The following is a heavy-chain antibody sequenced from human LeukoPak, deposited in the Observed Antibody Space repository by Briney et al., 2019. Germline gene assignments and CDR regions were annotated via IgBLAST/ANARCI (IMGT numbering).Heavy chain of an antibody. CDR3: ARDFAGGDDY. J-gene: IGHJ4*02. CDR1: GFTLSRYW. V-gene: IGHV3-74*01. Sequence: GGSLRLSCAASGFTLSRYWMHWVRQVPGKGLVWVSRIEPDGSRITYADSLKGRFTMSRDNAKNTLCLQMNSLRAEDTAVYYCARDFAGGDDYWGQGTLVTVSS. D-gene: IGHD3-16*01. CDR2: IEPDGSRI.